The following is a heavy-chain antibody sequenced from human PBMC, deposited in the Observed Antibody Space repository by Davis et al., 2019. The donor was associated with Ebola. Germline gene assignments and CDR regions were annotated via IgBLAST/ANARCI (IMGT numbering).Heavy chain of an antibody. V-gene: IGHV1-3*01. CDR3: AREAYGDMGHWFDP. CDR1: GYTFTGYY. CDR2: INAGNGNT. J-gene: IGHJ5*02. D-gene: IGHD4-17*01. Sequence: AASVKVSCKASGYTFTGYYMHWVRQAPGQRLEWMGWINAGNGNTKYSQKFQGRVTITRDTSASTAYMELSSLRSEDTAVYYCAREAYGDMGHWFDPWGQGTLVTVSS.